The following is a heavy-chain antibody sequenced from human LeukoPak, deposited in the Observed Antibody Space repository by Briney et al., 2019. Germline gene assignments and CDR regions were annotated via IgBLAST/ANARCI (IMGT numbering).Heavy chain of an antibody. V-gene: IGHV1-18*04. CDR3: ARSYCSSTSCYDLSDAFDI. J-gene: IGHJ3*02. Sequence: ASVKVSCKASGYTFTSYGISWVRQAPGQGLEWMGCISAYNGNTNYAQKLQGRVTMTTDTSTSTAYMELRSLRSDDTAVYYCARSYCSSTSCYDLSDAFDIWGQGTMVTVSS. D-gene: IGHD2-2*01. CDR1: GYTFTSYG. CDR2: ISAYNGNT.